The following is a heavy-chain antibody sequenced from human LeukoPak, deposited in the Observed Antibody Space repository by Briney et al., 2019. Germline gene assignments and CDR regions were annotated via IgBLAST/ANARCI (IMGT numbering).Heavy chain of an antibody. CDR3: GRRGGNLHFFDL. V-gene: IGHV5-51*01. CDR2: IYPGDSDT. CDR1: GYSFSDSW. D-gene: IGHD2-15*01. J-gene: IGHJ4*02. Sequence: GESLKISCKASGYSFSDSWIGWVRRMPGKGLEWMGLIYPGDSDTRYSPAFQGQVTISADKSTSTAYLQWSSLKASDTVMYFCGRRGGNLHFFDLWAQGTPVPVSA.